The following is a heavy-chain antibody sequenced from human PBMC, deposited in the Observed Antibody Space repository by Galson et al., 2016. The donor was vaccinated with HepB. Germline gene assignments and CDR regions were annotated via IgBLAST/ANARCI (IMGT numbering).Heavy chain of an antibody. CDR3: ATQPHYDILTGYRFDP. D-gene: IGHD3-9*01. CDR1: GYIFTTYW. Sequence: QSGAEVKKPEESLKISCKGSGYIFTTYWVVWVRQMPGKGLEWMGSIYPGNSDTKYSPSFQGQVTISADKSVNTAYLQWRSLKASDTAIYYCATQPHYDILTGYRFDPWGQGTQVVVSS. J-gene: IGHJ5*02. V-gene: IGHV5-51*01. CDR2: IYPGNSDT.